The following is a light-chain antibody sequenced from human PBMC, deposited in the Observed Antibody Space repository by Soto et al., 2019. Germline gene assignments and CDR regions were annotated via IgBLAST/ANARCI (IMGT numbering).Light chain of an antibody. J-gene: IGKJ4*01. CDR1: QGIRND. CDR2: AAS. CDR3: LQHNSDPFT. V-gene: IGKV1-17*01. Sequence: DIQMTQSPSSLSASVGDRVTITCRASQGIRNDLTWYQQKLGKAPKRLITAASSLQSGVPSRFSGRGSGTEFPLTISSLQPEDLATYYCLQHNSDPFTFGGGTKVEIE.